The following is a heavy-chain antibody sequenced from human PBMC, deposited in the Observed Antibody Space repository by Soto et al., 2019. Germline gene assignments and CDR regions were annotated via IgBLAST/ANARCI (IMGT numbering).Heavy chain of an antibody. V-gene: IGHV4-39*01. CDR1: GGSISSSKYY. D-gene: IGHD1-1*01. CDR2: IYFSGSA. Sequence: SETLSLTCTVSGGSISSSKYYWGWIRQPPGKGLEWIGNIYFSGSAYYNPSLKSRVTISADTSRNQFSLKVSSLTAADTAVYYCATSYNWNDVGWFDPWGPGTLVTVSS. J-gene: IGHJ5*02. CDR3: ATSYNWNDVGWFDP.